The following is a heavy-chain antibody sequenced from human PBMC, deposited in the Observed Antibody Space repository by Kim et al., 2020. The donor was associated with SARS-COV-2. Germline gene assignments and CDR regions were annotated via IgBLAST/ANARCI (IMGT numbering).Heavy chain of an antibody. J-gene: IGHJ4*02. V-gene: IGHV1-18*01. D-gene: IGHD3-3*01. Sequence: ASVKVSCKASGYTFTSYGISWVRQAPGQGLEWMGWISAYNGNTNYAQKLQGRVTMTTDTSTSTAYMELRSLRSDDTAVYYCARVPWRGDFWSGYLDVRPPPLDYWGQGTLVTVSS. CDR1: GYTFTSYG. CDR3: ARVPWRGDFWSGYLDVRPPPLDY. CDR2: ISAYNGNT.